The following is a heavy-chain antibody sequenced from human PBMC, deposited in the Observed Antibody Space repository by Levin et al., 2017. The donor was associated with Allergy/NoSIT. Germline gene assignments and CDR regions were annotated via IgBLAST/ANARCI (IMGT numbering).Heavy chain of an antibody. D-gene: IGHD3-10*02. CDR1: GFTFSSYA. J-gene: IGHJ5*02. V-gene: IGHV3-23*01. Sequence: GESLKISCAASGFTFSSYAMSWVRQAPGKGLEWVSAISGSGGSTYYADSVKGRFTISRDNSKNTLYLQMNSLRAEDTAVYYCAKVLYSAPPGWFDPWGQGTLVTVSS. CDR3: AKVLYSAPPGWFDP. CDR2: ISGSGGST.